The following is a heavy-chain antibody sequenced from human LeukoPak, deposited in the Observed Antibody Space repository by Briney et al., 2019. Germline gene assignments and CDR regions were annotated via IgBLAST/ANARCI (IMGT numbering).Heavy chain of an antibody. CDR3: ARVTGYVIEDYFDY. Sequence: PSETLSPTCAVYGGSFSGYYWSWIRQPPGKGLEWIGYIYYSGSTNYNPSLKSRATISVDTSKNQFSLKLSSVTAADTAVYYCARVTGYVIEDYFDYWGQGTLVTVSS. J-gene: IGHJ4*02. D-gene: IGHD3-22*01. CDR2: IYYSGST. V-gene: IGHV4-59*01. CDR1: GGSFSGYY.